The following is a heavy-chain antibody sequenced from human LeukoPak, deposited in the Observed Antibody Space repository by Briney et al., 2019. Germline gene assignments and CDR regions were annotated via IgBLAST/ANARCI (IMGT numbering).Heavy chain of an antibody. V-gene: IGHV4-61*08. J-gene: IGHJ3*02. CDR1: GGSVDTIDYY. CDR3: ARSSGWYSAFDI. Sequence: SETLSLTCTVSGGSVDTIDYYWSWIRQPPGKGLEWIGYMYHTGSSIYSPSLKSRLTISVDTSKNQFSLKLSSVTAADTAVYYCARSSGWYSAFDIWGQGTMVTVSS. D-gene: IGHD6-19*01. CDR2: MYHTGSS.